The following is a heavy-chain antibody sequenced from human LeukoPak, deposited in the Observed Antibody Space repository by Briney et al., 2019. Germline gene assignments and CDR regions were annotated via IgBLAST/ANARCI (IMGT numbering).Heavy chain of an antibody. CDR3: AKIRLRYFDWLLHGWFDP. D-gene: IGHD3-9*01. J-gene: IGHJ5*02. CDR1: GFTFSSYA. V-gene: IGHV3-23*01. CDR2: ISGSGGST. Sequence: GGSLRLSCAASGFTFSSYAMSWVRQAPGKGLEWFSAISGSGGSTYYADSVKGRSTISRDNSKNTLYLQMNSLRAEDTAVYYCAKIRLRYFDWLLHGWFDPWGQGTLVTVSS.